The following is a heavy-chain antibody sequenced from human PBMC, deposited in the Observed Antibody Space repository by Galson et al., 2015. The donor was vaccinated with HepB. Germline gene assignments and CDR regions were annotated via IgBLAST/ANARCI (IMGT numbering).Heavy chain of an antibody. D-gene: IGHD3-16*02. V-gene: IGHV1-2*02. CDR1: GYTFTGYH. Sequence: SVKVSCKASGYTFTGYHIHWVRQAPGQGLEWMGWINPNNGGANYAQKFQGRVTMTRGTSISTAYMDLSRLRSDDTAVYYCAREEIYDYVWGSYRRYWYFDLWGRGTLVTVSS. CDR2: INPNNGGA. CDR3: AREEIYDYVWGSYRRYWYFDL. J-gene: IGHJ2*01.